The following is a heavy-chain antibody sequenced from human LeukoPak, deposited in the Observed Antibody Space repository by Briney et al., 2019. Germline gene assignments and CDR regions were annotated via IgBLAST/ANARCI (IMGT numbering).Heavy chain of an antibody. CDR3: ARQYSSGWPYFDY. CDR2: INHSGST. V-gene: IGHV4-34*01. CDR1: GGSFSGYY. J-gene: IGHJ4*02. D-gene: IGHD6-19*01. Sequence: KPSETLSLTCAVYGGSFSGYYWSWIRQPPGKGLEWIGEINHSGSTYYNPSLRGRVTMSVDTSKNQFSLKLSSVTAADTAVYYCARQYSSGWPYFDYWGQGTLVTVSS.